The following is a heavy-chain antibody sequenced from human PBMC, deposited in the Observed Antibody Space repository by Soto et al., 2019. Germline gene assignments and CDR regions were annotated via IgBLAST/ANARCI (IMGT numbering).Heavy chain of an antibody. V-gene: IGHV3-23*01. CDR2: ISGSGGTT. D-gene: IGHD6-19*01. CDR1: GFTFSRSA. J-gene: IGHJ4*02. Sequence: GGSLRLSCAASGFTFSRSAMSWVRQAPGKGLEWVSAISGSGGTTHYADSVKGRFTISRDNSKNTLYLQMHSLRVEDTAVYYCAKSPLGGIVVAVGDYWGQGTLVTVSS. CDR3: AKSPLGGIVVAVGDY.